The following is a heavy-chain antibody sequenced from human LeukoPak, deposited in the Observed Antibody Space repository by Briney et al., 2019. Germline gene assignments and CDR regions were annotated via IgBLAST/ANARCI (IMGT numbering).Heavy chain of an antibody. CDR2: ISGSGART. D-gene: IGHD3-9*01. J-gene: IGHJ4*02. V-gene: IGHV3-23*01. CDR1: GFTFSSYA. CDR3: AKHELGAPRYFYWLLPTFDF. Sequence: GGSLRLSCAASGFTFSSYAVSWVRQAPGKGLEWVSGISGSGARTNYADSVKGRFTISRDNSENTLYLQMNSLRAEDTAVYYCAKHELGAPRYFYWLLPTFDFWGQGTLVTVSS.